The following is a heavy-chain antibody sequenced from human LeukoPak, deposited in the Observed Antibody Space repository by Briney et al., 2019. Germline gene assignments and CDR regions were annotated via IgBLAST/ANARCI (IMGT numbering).Heavy chain of an antibody. Sequence: PGGSLRLSCAASGFTFSSYAMHWVRQAPGKGLEYVSAISSNGGSTYYANSVKGRFTISRDNSKNTLYLQMGSLRAEDMAVYYCARDSETTVILTGGAFDIWGQGTMVTVSS. D-gene: IGHD4-17*01. J-gene: IGHJ3*02. CDR3: ARDSETTVILTGGAFDI. CDR2: ISSNGGST. V-gene: IGHV3-64*01. CDR1: GFTFSSYA.